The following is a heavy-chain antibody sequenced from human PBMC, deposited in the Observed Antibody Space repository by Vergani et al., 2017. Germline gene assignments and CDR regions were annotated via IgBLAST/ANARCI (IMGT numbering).Heavy chain of an antibody. CDR1: GGTFSSYA. V-gene: IGHV1-69*14. CDR3: AGVGVLWGTYNWFDP. D-gene: IGHD1-26*01. J-gene: IGHJ5*02. CDR2: IIPIFGTA. Sequence: QVQLVQSGAEVKKPGSSVKVSCKASGGTFSSYAISWVRQAPGQGLEWMGRIIPIFGTANYAQKFQGRVTITADKSTRTAYMELSSLRSEDTAVYYCAGVGVLWGTYNWFDPWGQGTLVTVSS.